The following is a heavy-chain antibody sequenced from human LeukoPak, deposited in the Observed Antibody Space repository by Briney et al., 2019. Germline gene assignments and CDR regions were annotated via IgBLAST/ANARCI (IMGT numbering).Heavy chain of an antibody. CDR1: GFTFSSYG. V-gene: IGHV3-33*01. D-gene: IGHD3-10*01. J-gene: IGHJ4*02. CDR2: IWNDGGDK. CDR3: ARCPYDSGKGFYCDF. Sequence: GRSLRLSCAASGFTFSSYGMHWVRQAPGKGLEWVALIWNDGGDKYYADSVKGRVTVSRDNSKSTLYLQMRSLRVEDTAVYYCARCPYDSGKGFYCDFWGQGTLVTVSS.